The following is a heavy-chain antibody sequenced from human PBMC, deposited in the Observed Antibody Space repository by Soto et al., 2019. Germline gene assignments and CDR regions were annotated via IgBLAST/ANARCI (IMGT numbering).Heavy chain of an antibody. CDR3: ARLKQVYDGIARRYFYYAMAV. CDR1: GFAFNSYS. CDR2: VCSDSYYI. V-gene: IGHV3-21*01. J-gene: IGHJ6*02. D-gene: IGHD3-22*01. Sequence: GGSLRLSCEASGFAFNSYSMNWVRQAPGRGLEWVSSVCSDSYYIFYADSVKGRFTISRDNAKNSLYLQMNSLRAEDTAVYYCARLKQVYDGIARRYFYYAMAVWGRGPTSTVPS.